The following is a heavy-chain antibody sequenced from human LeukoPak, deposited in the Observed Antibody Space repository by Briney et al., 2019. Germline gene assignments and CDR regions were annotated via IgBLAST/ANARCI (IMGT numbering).Heavy chain of an antibody. V-gene: IGHV4-59*04. J-gene: IGHJ4*02. CDR2: IYYSGST. D-gene: IGHD3-3*01. Sequence: SETLSLTCTVSGGSISSFYWSWIRQPPGKGLEWIGYIYYSGSTYYNPSLKSRVTISVDTSKNQFSLKLSSVTAADTAVYYCARQNYDFWSGYYTVPYNWGQGTLVTVSS. CDR1: GGSISSFY. CDR3: ARQNYDFWSGYYTVPYN.